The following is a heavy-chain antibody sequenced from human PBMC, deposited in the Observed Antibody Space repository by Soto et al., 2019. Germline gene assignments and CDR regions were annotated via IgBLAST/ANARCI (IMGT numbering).Heavy chain of an antibody. V-gene: IGHV3-30-3*01. J-gene: IGHJ6*02. Sequence: QVQLVESGGGVVQPGRSLRLSCAASGVTFSSYAMHWVRQAPGKGLEWVAVISYDGSNKYYADSVKGRFTISRDNSKNTLYLQMNSLRAEDTAVYYCAREPCGESKIYYYYYGMDVWGQGTTVTVSS. CDR1: GVTFSSYA. D-gene: IGHD3-10*01. CDR3: AREPCGESKIYYYYYGMDV. CDR2: ISYDGSNK.